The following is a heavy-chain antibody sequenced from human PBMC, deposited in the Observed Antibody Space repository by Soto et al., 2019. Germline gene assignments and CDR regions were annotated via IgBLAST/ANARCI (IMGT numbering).Heavy chain of an antibody. V-gene: IGHV5-51*01. CDR2: IYPGDSDT. D-gene: IGHD1-26*01. CDR3: ARGGPLGARREDWFDP. Sequence: GEALKISCKSSGYSVTSYWSGWVRQMPGKGLEWMGIIYPGDSDTRYSPSFQGQVTISADKSISTAYLQWSSLKASDTAMYYCARGGPLGARREDWFDPWGQGTLVTVSS. CDR1: GYSVTSYW. J-gene: IGHJ5*02.